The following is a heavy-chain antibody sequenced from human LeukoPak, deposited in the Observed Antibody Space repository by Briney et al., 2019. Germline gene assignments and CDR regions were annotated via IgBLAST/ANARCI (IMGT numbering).Heavy chain of an antibody. CDR2: IYTNTGNP. D-gene: IGHD3-10*01. J-gene: IGHJ4*02. CDR3: ARGVLWFGELDGMGY. CDR1: GYTFTSYA. Sequence: GASVKVSCKASGYTFTSYAMNWVRQAPGQGLEWMGWIYTNTGNPTYAQGFTGRFVFSLDTSVSTAYLQISSLKAEDTAVYYCARGVLWFGELDGMGYWGQGTLVTVSS. V-gene: IGHV7-4-1*02.